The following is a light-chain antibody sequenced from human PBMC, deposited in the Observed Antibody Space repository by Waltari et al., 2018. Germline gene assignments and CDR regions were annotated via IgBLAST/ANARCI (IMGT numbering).Light chain of an antibody. CDR3: QHYLRLPVA. V-gene: IGKV3-20*01. CDR2: GAF. J-gene: IGKJ1*01. CDR1: QSIGRS. Sequence: EIVLTQSPGTLSLSPGERATPSCRASQSIGRSLAWYQQRPGQAPRLLIYGAFIRATGVADRFSGSGYGTDFSLTISRLEPEDFAVYYCQHYLRLPVAFGLGTKVEIK.